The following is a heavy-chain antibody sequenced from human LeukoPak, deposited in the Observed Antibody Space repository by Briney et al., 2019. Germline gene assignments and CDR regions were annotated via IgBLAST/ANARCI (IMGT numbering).Heavy chain of an antibody. J-gene: IGHJ4*02. V-gene: IGHV4-59*01. Sequence: SETLSLTCTVSGASISSYYWSWIRQPPGKGLEWIGDIYYSGSTLYNPSLRSRVTISTDTSKNQFSLRLTSVTAADTAVYYCASGPYPAAGTDHQFDYWGQGTLVTVSS. CDR1: GASISSYY. D-gene: IGHD6-13*01. CDR3: ASGPYPAAGTDHQFDY. CDR2: IYYSGST.